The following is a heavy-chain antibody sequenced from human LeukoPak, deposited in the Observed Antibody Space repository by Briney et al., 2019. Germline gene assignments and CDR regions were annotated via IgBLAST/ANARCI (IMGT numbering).Heavy chain of an antibody. J-gene: IGHJ4*02. CDR1: GGSISSSSYY. D-gene: IGHD3-10*01. V-gene: IGHV4-39*01. Sequence: SEALSLTCTGSGGSISSSSYYWGWIRQPPGKGLEWIGSIYYSGSTYYNPSLKSRVTISVDTSKNQFSLKLSSVTAADTAVYYCASLLWFGELFSTLRYYFDYWGQGTLVTVSS. CDR2: IYYSGST. CDR3: ASLLWFGELFSTLRYYFDY.